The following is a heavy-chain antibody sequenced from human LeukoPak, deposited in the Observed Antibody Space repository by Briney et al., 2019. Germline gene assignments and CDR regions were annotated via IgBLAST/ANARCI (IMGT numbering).Heavy chain of an antibody. D-gene: IGHD7-27*01. CDR2: IYYSGST. V-gene: IGHV4-59*08. CDR1: GGSISSYY. Sequence: SETLSLTCTVSGGSISSYYWSWIRRPPGKGLEWIGYIYYSGSTNYNPSLKSRVTISVDTSKNQFSLKLSSVTAADTAVYYCARHLQWGPGAFDIWGQGTMVTVSS. J-gene: IGHJ3*02. CDR3: ARHLQWGPGAFDI.